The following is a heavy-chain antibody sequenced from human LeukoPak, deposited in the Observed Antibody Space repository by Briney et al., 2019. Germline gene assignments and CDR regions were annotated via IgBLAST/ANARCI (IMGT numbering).Heavy chain of an antibody. J-gene: IGHJ3*02. CDR1: GFTFSSYS. V-gene: IGHV3-21*01. D-gene: IGHD3-22*01. CDR3: ARLGYDSSGYTAFDI. CDR2: ISSSSSYI. Sequence: PGGSLRLSCAASGFTFSSYSMNWVRQAPGKGLEWVSSISSSSSYIYYADSVKGRFTISRDNAKNSLYLRMNSLRAEDTAVYYCARLGYDSSGYTAFDIWGQGTMVTVSS.